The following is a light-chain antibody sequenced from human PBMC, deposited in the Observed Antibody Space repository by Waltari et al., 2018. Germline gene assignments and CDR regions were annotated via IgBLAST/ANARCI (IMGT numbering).Light chain of an antibody. J-gene: IGLJ1*01. CDR2: EVS. CDR3: SSYTSSSTLYV. V-gene: IGLV2-14*01. Sequence: QSALPQPASVSGSPGQSITISCTGPSRTVGGYNYFPWYQLHPGKAPKLMIYEVSNRPSGVSNRFSGSKSGNTASLTISGLQAEDEADYYCSSYTSSSTLYVFGTGTKVTVL. CDR1: SRTVGGYNY.